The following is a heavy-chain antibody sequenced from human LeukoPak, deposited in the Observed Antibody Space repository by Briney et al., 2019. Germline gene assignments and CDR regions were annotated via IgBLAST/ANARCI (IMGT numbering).Heavy chain of an antibody. CDR2: IFYSGST. Sequence: TSETLSLTCILSGGSISSFYWRWIRQPPGKGLEWIGNIFYSGSTNYNTSLKNRVTISVDKSKSQFSLKLSSVTAADTAVYYCARETLGLFEYWGQGTLVTVSS. CDR1: GGSISSFY. J-gene: IGHJ4*02. V-gene: IGHV4-4*08. CDR3: ARETLGLFEY.